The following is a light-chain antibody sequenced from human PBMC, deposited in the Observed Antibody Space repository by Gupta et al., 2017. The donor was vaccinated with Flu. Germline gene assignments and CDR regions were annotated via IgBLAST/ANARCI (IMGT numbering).Light chain of an antibody. CDR2: RNS. V-gene: IGLV10-54*04. J-gene: IGLJ3*02. Sequence: TATNTGTGNRNKVGNQGVDWLQQHKGHHPKVRSDRNSNRPSGIAERFFASRSGNTASLPITGLQPEEEADYYCSAWDSSINEWVFGGGTKWTVL. CDR1: RNKVGNQG. CDR3: SAWDSSINEWV.